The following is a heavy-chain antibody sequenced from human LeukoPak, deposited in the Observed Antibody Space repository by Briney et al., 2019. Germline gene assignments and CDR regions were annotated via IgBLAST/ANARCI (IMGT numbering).Heavy chain of an antibody. CDR2: IYGGGNI. V-gene: IGHV3-53*01. J-gene: IGHJ4*02. D-gene: IGHD5-24*01. Sequence: PGGSLRLSCAASGFTVSSNYMNWVRQAPGKGLEWVSVIYGGGNIYYPNSVKGRFTISRDNSKNTLYIQMNSLRAEDTAVYYCARGAGYNYPYYFDYWGQGTLVTVSS. CDR1: GFTVSSNY. CDR3: ARGAGYNYPYYFDY.